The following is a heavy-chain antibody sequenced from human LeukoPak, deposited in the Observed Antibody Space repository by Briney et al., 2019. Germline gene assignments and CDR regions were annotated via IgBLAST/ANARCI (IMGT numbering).Heavy chain of an antibody. D-gene: IGHD3-9*01. CDR2: IRSKANSYAT. J-gene: IGHJ4*02. CDR1: GFTFSGSA. CDR3: TRQTLTGYPDY. Sequence: GGSLRLSCAASGFTFSGSAMHWVRQASGKGLEWVGRIRSKANSYATAYAASVKGRFTISRDDSKNTAYLQMSSLKTEDTAVYYCTRQTLTGYPDYWGQGTLVTVSS. V-gene: IGHV3-73*01.